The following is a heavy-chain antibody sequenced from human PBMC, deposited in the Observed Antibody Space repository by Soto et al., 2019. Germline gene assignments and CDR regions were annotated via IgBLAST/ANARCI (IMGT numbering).Heavy chain of an antibody. J-gene: IGHJ3*02. CDR2: MNPNSGNT. CDR3: AGGSGYCGGVCYPADAFDI. V-gene: IGHV1-8*01. Sequence: ASVKVSCKASGYTFTSYDINWVRQATGQGLEWMGWMNPNSGNTGYAQKFQGRVTMTRNTSISTAYMELSSLRSENTAVYYCAGGSGYCGGVCYPADAFDIWGHGTLVTVSS. CDR1: GYTFTSYD. D-gene: IGHD2-21*01.